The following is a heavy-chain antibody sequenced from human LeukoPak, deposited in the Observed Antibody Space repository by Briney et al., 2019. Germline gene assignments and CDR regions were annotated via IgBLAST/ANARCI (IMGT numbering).Heavy chain of an antibody. Sequence: PSETLSLTCTVSGGSISSGGYYWSWIRQPPGKGLEWIGYIYHSGSTYYNPSLKSRVTISVDRSKNQFSLKLSSVTAADTAVYYCARAPGSGWYGEYYYGMDVWGQGTTVTVSS. CDR2: IYHSGST. V-gene: IGHV4-30-2*01. D-gene: IGHD6-19*01. J-gene: IGHJ6*02. CDR1: GGSISSGGYY. CDR3: ARAPGSGWYGEYYYGMDV.